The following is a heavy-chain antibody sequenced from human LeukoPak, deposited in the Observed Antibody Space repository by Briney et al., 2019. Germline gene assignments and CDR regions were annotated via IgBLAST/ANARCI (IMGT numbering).Heavy chain of an antibody. D-gene: IGHD1-26*01. V-gene: IGHV3-23*01. CDR3: AKAESGSYLSDY. J-gene: IGHJ4*02. CDR2: ISGSGGST. Sequence: PGGSLRLSCAASGFTFSSYAMSWVRQAPGKGLEWVSAISGSGGSTYYADSVKGRFTISRDNSKDTLYLQMNSLRAEDTAVYYCAKAESGSYLSDYWGQGTLVTVSS. CDR1: GFTFSSYA.